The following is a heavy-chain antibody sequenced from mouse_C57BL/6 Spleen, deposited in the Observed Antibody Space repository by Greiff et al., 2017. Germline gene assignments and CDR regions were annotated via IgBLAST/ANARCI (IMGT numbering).Heavy chain of an antibody. V-gene: IGHV1-63*01. CDR2: IYPGGGYT. Sequence: VKLMESGAELVRPGTSVKMSCKASGYTFTNYWIGWAKQRPGHGLEWIGDIYPGGGYTNYNEKFKGKATLTADKSSSTAYMQFSSLTSEDSAIYYCARSYYYGSSYGYFDVWGTGTTVTVSS. CDR1: GYTFTNYW. J-gene: IGHJ1*03. D-gene: IGHD1-1*01. CDR3: ARSYYYGSSYGYFDV.